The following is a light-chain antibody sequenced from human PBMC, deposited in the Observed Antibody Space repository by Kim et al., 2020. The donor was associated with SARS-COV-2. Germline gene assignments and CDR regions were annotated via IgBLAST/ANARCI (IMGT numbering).Light chain of an antibody. J-gene: IGLJ1*01. V-gene: IGLV2-11*01. CDR2: DVS. CDR1: SSDFGAYIQ. Sequence: QSVTISCTGTSSDFGAYIQVSWYQQHPGKVPKLMMFDVSKRPSGVPDRFSGSKSGSTASLTISGLQVEDEADYYCCSYAGSYTFYVFGTGTKVTVL. CDR3: CSYAGSYTFYV.